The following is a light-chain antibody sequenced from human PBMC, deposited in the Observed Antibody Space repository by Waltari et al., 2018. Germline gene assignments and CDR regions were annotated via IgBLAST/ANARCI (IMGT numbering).Light chain of an antibody. V-gene: IGKV1-6*01. Sequence: AIQMTQSPSSLSASVGDRVTITCRASQGIRNDLGWYQQKPGKAPKLLIYAASSLQSGVPSRFSGTGSGTDFTLTISSLQPEYFATYYCLQDYIYPWTFGQGTKVEIK. CDR2: AAS. CDR1: QGIRND. CDR3: LQDYIYPWT. J-gene: IGKJ1*01.